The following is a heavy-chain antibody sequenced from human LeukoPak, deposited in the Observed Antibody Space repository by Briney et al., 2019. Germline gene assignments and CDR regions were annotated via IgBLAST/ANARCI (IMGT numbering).Heavy chain of an antibody. J-gene: IGHJ5*02. CDR3: ARGGRRRNWFDP. V-gene: IGHV4-34*01. CDR2: INHSGST. CDR1: GGSFSGYY. D-gene: IGHD1-1*01. Sequence: SETLSLTCAVYGGSFSGYYWSWIRQPPGKGRGWIGEINHSGSTNYNPSLKSRVTISVDTSKNQFSLKLSSVTAADTAVYYCARGGRRRNWFDPWGQGTLVTVSS.